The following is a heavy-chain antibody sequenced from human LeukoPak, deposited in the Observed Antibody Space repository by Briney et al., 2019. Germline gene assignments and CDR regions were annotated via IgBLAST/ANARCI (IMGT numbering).Heavy chain of an antibody. V-gene: IGHV4-30-4*01. J-gene: IGHJ4*02. CDR3: ATKPIDRYNWNVDY. CDR1: GGSISSGDYY. CDR2: IYYSGST. Sequence: SQTLSLTCTVSGGSISSGDYYWSWIRQPPGTGLEWIGYIYYSGSTYYNPSLKSRVTISVDTSKNQFSLKLSSVTAADTAVYYCATKPIDRYNWNVDYWGQGTLVTVSS. D-gene: IGHD1-20*01.